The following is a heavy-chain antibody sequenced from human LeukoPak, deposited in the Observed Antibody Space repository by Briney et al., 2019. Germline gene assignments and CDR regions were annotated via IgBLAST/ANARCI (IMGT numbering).Heavy chain of an antibody. CDR2: IYSGGST. CDR3: ARVFWEKDGFIGAFDI. J-gene: IGHJ3*02. CDR1: GFTVSGNY. D-gene: IGHD3-3*01. V-gene: IGHV3-66*01. Sequence: GGSLRLSCAASGFTVSGNYMSWVRQAPGKGLEWVSIIYSGGSTYYADSVKGRFTISRDNSKNTLYLQLNSLRAEDTAVYYCARVFWEKDGFIGAFDIWGQGTMVSVSS.